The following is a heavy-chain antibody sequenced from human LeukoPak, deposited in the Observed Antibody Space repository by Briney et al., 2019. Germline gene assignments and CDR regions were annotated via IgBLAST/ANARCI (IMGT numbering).Heavy chain of an antibody. CDR1: GFTFTNAW. Sequence: GGSLRLSCAASGFTFTNAWMDWVRQAPGKGLEWVGRIKSRPDGGTTDYAAPVKGRFTISRDYSKNTLYLHMNSLKTEDTAVYYCITVYDSVANWGQGTLVTVSS. CDR2: IKSRPDGGTT. CDR3: ITVYDSVAN. J-gene: IGHJ4*02. V-gene: IGHV3-15*01. D-gene: IGHD5-12*01.